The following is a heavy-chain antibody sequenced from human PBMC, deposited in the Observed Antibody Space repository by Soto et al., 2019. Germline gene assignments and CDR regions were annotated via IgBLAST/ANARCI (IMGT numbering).Heavy chain of an antibody. CDR2: ISGYGGST. D-gene: IGHD3-22*01. CDR1: GFTFSTYP. Sequence: GGSLRLSCTASGFTFSTYPMSWVRHAPGKGLGWVSAISGYGGSTYYADSVKGRFTVSRDNSKNTLYLQMNSLRAEDTAVYYCAKGRNHYDSSGYYSFPLDVWGQGTTVTVSS. CDR3: AKGRNHYDSSGYYSFPLDV. V-gene: IGHV3-23*01. J-gene: IGHJ6*02.